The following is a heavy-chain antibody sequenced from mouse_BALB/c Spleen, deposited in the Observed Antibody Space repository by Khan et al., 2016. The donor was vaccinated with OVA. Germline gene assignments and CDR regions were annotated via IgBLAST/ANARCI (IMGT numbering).Heavy chain of an antibody. Sequence: EVQLQQSGAELVKPGASVKLSCTASGFNIKDTYMHWVKQRPEEGLEWIGKIDPANGNTKYDPKFQGKATITADTSSNTPYLQLSSLTSEDTAVYYCARTYDGTMDYWGQGTSVTVSS. CDR3: ARTYDGTMDY. CDR1: GFNIKDTY. D-gene: IGHD2-14*01. CDR2: IDPANGNT. V-gene: IGHV14-3*02. J-gene: IGHJ4*01.